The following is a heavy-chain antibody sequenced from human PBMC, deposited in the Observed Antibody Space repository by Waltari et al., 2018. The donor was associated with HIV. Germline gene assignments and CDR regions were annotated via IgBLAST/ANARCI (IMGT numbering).Heavy chain of an antibody. D-gene: IGHD5-12*01. CDR3: ARSRTGYGGTDS. Sequence: QVQLQESGPGLLKPPETLSLTCTVSGGSISGYYWNWIRQPPGKGLEWIGYVYYSGSTIYNPSLKTRVTISLDTPKNQFSLKMNSATAADTAVYYCARSRTGYGGTDSWGQGTLVTVSS. CDR1: GGSISGYY. J-gene: IGHJ5*02. V-gene: IGHV4-59*01. CDR2: VYYSGST.